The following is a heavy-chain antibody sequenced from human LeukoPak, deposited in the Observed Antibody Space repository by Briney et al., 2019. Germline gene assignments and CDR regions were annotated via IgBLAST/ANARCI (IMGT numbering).Heavy chain of an antibody. D-gene: IGHD4-4*01. CDR3: ARGYRAVTNWFDP. J-gene: IGHJ5*02. CDR1: GFTFSSYA. Sequence: GGSLRLSCAASGFTFSSYAMSWVRQAPGRGLEWVSSISSSSSYIYYADSVKGRFTISRDNAKNSLYLQMNSLRAEDTAVYYCARGYRAVTNWFDPWGQGTLVTVSS. CDR2: ISSSSSYI. V-gene: IGHV3-21*01.